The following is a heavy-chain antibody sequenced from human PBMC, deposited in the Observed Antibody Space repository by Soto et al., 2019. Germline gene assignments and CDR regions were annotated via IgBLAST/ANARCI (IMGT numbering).Heavy chain of an antibody. Sequence: EVQLVESGGGLVQPGRSLRLSCAASGFTFDDYAMHWVRQAPGKGLEWVSGISWNSGSIGYADSVKGRFTISRDNAKNSLYLQMTSLRAEDTALYYCAKDGSGFDYWGQGTLVTVSS. J-gene: IGHJ4*02. CDR1: GFTFDDYA. D-gene: IGHD6-19*01. CDR2: ISWNSGSI. V-gene: IGHV3-9*01. CDR3: AKDGSGFDY.